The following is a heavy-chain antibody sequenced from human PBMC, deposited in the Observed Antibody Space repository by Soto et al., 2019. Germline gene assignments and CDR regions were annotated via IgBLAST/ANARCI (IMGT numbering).Heavy chain of an antibody. CDR1: GFSFSDFW. Sequence: EGQVVESGGGSVQPGGSLRLSCAASGFSFSDFWMHWVRQAPGKGLMWVSRINPDGSRTDFADSVKGRFTVSRDNAKKTVYLQMNSLRVEDTAVYYCVREPFDPWGQGTLVTVSS. V-gene: IGHV3-74*01. J-gene: IGHJ5*02. CDR2: INPDGSRT. CDR3: VREPFDP.